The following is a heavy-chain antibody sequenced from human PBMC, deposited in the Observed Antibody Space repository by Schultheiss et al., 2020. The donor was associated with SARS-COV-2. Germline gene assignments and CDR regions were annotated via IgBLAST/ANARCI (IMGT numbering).Heavy chain of an antibody. CDR1: GFTFSTYG. CDR2: VWFDGSNK. D-gene: IGHD5-12*01. V-gene: IGHV3-33*01. CDR3: ARVQGYERDY. J-gene: IGHJ4*02. Sequence: GGSLRLSCAASGFTFSTYGMHWVRQAPGKGLEWVAVVWFDGSNKFYADSVKGRFSVSRDNSKSTLYLQMNSLRAEDTAVYYCARVQGYERDYWGQGTLVTVSS.